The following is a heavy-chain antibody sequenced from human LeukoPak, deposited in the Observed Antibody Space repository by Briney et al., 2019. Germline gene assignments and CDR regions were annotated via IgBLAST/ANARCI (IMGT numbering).Heavy chain of an antibody. D-gene: IGHD5-24*01. V-gene: IGHV3-9*01. J-gene: IGHJ2*01. CDR2: INWKTGNG. CDR1: GFNFDDYD. CDR3: TRRAARWQFDL. Sequence: GRSLRLSCAVSGFNFDDYDMHWVRQAPGRGLEWVSGINWKTGNGIYADSVKGRFTISRDNAKNSLYLQMSSLRAEDTALYYCTRRAARWQFDLWGRGTLLTVSS.